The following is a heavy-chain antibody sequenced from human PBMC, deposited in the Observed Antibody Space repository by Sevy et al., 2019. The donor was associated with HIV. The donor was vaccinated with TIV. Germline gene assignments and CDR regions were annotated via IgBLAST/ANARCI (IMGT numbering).Heavy chain of an antibody. Sequence: GGSLRLSCAASGFTFSNAWMSWVRQAPGKGLEWVGRIKGKIYDGTIDYAAPVKGRFSISRDDSKNTLYLKMNSLKTEDTAVYYCTTASWSKEDYYNYWGQGTLVTVSS. CDR3: TTASWSKEDYYNY. CDR1: GFTFSNAW. CDR2: IKGKIYDGTI. V-gene: IGHV3-15*01. D-gene: IGHD6-13*01. J-gene: IGHJ4*02.